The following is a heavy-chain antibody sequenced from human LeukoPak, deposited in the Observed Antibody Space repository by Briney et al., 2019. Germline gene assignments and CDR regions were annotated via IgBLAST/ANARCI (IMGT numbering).Heavy chain of an antibody. J-gene: IGHJ4*02. D-gene: IGHD3-22*01. V-gene: IGHV1-46*01. Sequence: ASVKVSCKASGYTFTSYYMHWVRQAPGQGLEWMGIINPSGGSTSYAQKFQGRVTKTRDMSTSTVYMELSSLRSEDTAVYYCALSSGYFRSFDYWGQGTLVTVSS. CDR1: GYTFTSYY. CDR2: INPSGGST. CDR3: ALSSGYFRSFDY.